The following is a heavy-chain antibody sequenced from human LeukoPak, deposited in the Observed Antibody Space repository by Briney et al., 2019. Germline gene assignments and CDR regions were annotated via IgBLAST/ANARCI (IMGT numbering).Heavy chain of an antibody. V-gene: IGHV1-69*01. J-gene: IGHJ4*02. CDR3: ARTGLYGDYPFDY. Sequence: SVTVSFTASGGTFSIYAISWVRQAPGQGREWMGLIIPIFCTANYAQQFQGRVTITADESTSTAYMELSSLRSEDTAVYYCARTGLYGDYPFDYWGQGTLVTVSS. CDR2: IIPIFCTA. D-gene: IGHD4-17*01. CDR1: GGTFSIYA.